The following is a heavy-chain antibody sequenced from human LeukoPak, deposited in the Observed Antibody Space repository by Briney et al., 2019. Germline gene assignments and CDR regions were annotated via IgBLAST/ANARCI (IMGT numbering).Heavy chain of an antibody. D-gene: IGHD1-26*01. CDR3: ARAEVVGAHLRSGYFQH. J-gene: IGHJ1*01. CDR1: GGSISSSYW. V-gene: IGHV4-4*02. CDR2: IYHSGST. Sequence: SGTLSLTCAVSGGSISSSYWWSWVRQPPGKGLEWIGGIYHSGSTTYNPSLKSPVTISVDKSRNQFSLNLSSVTAADTAVYYCARAEVVGAHLRSGYFQHWGQGTLVIVSS.